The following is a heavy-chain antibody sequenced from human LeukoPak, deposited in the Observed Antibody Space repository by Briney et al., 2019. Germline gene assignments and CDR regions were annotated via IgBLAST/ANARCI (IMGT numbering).Heavy chain of an antibody. CDR1: GFTFNSYE. V-gene: IGHV4-34*01. D-gene: IGHD2-15*01. Sequence: AWGSLRLSCAASGFTFNSYEMNWVRQAPGKGLEGIGSIHYSETTNYNPSLKSRVTISVDTSKNQFSLKLSSVTAADTAVYYCARGYCSGGSCYSYYYYNYMDVWGKGTTVTVSS. CDR2: IHYSETT. J-gene: IGHJ6*03. CDR3: ARGYCSGGSCYSYYYYNYMDV.